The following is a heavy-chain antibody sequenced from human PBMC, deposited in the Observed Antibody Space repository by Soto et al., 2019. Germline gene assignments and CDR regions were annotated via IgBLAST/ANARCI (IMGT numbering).Heavy chain of an antibody. Sequence: PSETLSLTCAVSGGSISSSKWWTWVRQPPGKGLEWIGEIYHSGSTNYIPSLKSRVTISVDKSKNQFSLELTSVTAADTAVYYCATRFDGLGSYEYWGQGTLGTAPQ. CDR2: IYHSGST. CDR1: GGSISSSKW. V-gene: IGHV4-4*02. CDR3: ATRFDGLGSYEY. D-gene: IGHD3-10*01. J-gene: IGHJ4*02.